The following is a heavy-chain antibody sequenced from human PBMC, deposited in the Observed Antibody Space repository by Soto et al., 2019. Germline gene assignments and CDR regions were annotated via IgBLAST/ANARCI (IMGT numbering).Heavy chain of an antibody. CDR3: ARSGYYDRSGYPYYYYGMDV. V-gene: IGHV3-48*03. J-gene: IGHJ6*02. CDR1: GFTFRSYE. CDR2: IPSSGSPI. D-gene: IGHD3-22*01. Sequence: GGSLRLSCAASGFTFRSYEMNWVRQAPGKGLGWVPYIPSSGSPIYYADSVKGRFTISRDNAKNSLHLQMNSLRGEDTAVYYCARSGYYDRSGYPYYYYGMDVWGQGTTVTVSS.